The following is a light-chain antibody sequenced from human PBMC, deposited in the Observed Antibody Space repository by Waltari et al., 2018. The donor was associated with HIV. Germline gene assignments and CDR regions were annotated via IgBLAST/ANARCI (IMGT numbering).Light chain of an antibody. V-gene: IGKV3-15*01. CDR3: QQYNNWPPFT. CDR1: QIVSNN. J-gene: IGKJ2*01. Sequence: EIVLTQSPGTLSLSPGERATLSCRASQIVSNNYLAWYQQKPGQAPRLLIYDASTRATGIPARFSGSGSGTEFTLTFSSLQSEDFAVYYCQQYNNWPPFTFGQGTKLEIK. CDR2: DAS.